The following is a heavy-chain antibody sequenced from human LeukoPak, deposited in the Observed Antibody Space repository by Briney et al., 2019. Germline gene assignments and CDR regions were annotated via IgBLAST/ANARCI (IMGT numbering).Heavy chain of an antibody. V-gene: IGHV3-23*01. Sequence: QPGGSLRLXCAASGFTFSSYAMSWVRQAPGKGLEWVSTISGSGGSTYYADSVKGRFTISRDNSKNTLYLQMNSLRAEDTAVYYCAKRQAYGPDYCTYAVCSPFDYWGQGTLVTVSS. CDR3: AKRQAYGPDYCTYAVCSPFDY. CDR1: GFTFSSYA. D-gene: IGHD2-8*01. J-gene: IGHJ4*02. CDR2: ISGSGGST.